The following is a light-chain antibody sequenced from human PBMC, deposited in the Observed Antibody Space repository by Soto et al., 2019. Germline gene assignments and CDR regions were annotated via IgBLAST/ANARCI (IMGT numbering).Light chain of an antibody. CDR1: KLGTKY. J-gene: IGLJ2*01. CDR3: QAWDSSTVL. CDR2: QDA. V-gene: IGLV3-1*01. Sequence: SYELTQPPSVSVSPGQTASITCSGDKLGTKYVSWYQQKPGRSPVLVIYQDAKRPSGIPVRFSGSNSGNTATLTISGPQAMDEADYYCQAWDSSTVLFGGGTQLTVL.